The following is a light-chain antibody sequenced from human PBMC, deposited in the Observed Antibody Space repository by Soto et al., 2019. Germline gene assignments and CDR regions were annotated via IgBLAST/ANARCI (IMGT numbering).Light chain of an antibody. CDR3: QQSYSTPRT. V-gene: IGKV1-39*01. CDR2: TAS. CDR1: RSISKS. J-gene: IGKJ1*01. Sequence: DIQMTQSPSSLSASVGDSVTITCRASRSISKSVNWYQQKPGKAPKLLIYTASTLHSGVPSRFGGSGSGTDFTLYITSLQPDDFATYYCQQSYSTPRTFGQGTEVEVK.